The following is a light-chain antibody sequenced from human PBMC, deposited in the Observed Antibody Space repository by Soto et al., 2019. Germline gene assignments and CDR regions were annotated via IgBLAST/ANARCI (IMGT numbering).Light chain of an antibody. V-gene: IGKV1-39*01. CDR3: QQGFRTPWT. Sequence: DVQVTQSPPSLSASIGDTVTLTCRAAQNISNYLNWYNQKPGRVPNLLIYGASKLPGGVSSRFSGSGFGTVFPLTITHLQPEVFASYFCQQGFRTPWTFGQGTTLEIK. J-gene: IGKJ1*01. CDR2: GAS. CDR1: QNISNY.